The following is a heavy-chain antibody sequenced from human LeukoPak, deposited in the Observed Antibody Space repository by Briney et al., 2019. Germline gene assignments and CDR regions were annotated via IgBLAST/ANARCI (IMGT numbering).Heavy chain of an antibody. CDR2: INHSGST. Sequence: SETLSLTCAVYGGSFSGYYWSWIRQPPGKGLEWIGEINHSGSTNYNPSLKSRVTISVDTSKNQFSLKLSSVTAADTAVYYCARGGDYVWGSYRYLGQGTLVTVSS. CDR3: ARGGDYVWGSYRY. V-gene: IGHV4-34*01. J-gene: IGHJ4*02. CDR1: GGSFSGYY. D-gene: IGHD3-16*02.